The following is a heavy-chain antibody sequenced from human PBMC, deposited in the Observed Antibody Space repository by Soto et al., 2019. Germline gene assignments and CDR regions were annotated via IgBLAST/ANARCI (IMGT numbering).Heavy chain of an antibody. D-gene: IGHD3-3*01. CDR3: ARDAYDDFWSSYYGAFDI. Sequence: EVQLVESGGGLVQPGGSLRLSCAASGFTFSSYSMNWVRQAPGKGLEWVSYISSSSSTIYYADSVKGRFTISRDNAKNSLYLQMNSLRAEDTAVYYCARDAYDDFWSSYYGAFDIWGQGTMVTVSS. J-gene: IGHJ3*02. CDR1: GFTFSSYS. CDR2: ISSSSSTI. V-gene: IGHV3-48*01.